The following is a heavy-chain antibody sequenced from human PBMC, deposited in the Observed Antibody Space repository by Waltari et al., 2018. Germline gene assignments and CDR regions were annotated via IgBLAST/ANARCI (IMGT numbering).Heavy chain of an antibody. Sequence: EEYLVESGGGLVQPGGSLRLSCTVYGLIVTGYLMTWVRQAPGKGLEWVATINPDGGEKYYVDPVKGRFTISRDNAKYLLFLQVSSLRVEDMAVYYCARGRYCSGGNCYFDYWGQGTQVTVSS. CDR1: GLIVTGYL. J-gene: IGHJ4*02. CDR3: ARGRYCSGGNCYFDY. CDR2: INPDGGEK. D-gene: IGHD2-15*01. V-gene: IGHV3-7*01.